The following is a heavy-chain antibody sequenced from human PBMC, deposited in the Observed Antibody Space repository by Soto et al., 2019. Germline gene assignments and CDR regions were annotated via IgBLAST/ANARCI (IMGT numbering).Heavy chain of an antibody. CDR2: IYYSGST. CDR1: GGSISSGGYN. Sequence: SKTLYLTCTVSGGSISSGGYNWSWIRQHPGKGLEWIGYIYYSGSTYYNPSLKIRVTISVDTSKNQFSLKLSSVTAADTAVYYCARDVDYWGQGTLVTVSS. J-gene: IGHJ4*01. CDR3: ARDVDY. V-gene: IGHV4-31*03.